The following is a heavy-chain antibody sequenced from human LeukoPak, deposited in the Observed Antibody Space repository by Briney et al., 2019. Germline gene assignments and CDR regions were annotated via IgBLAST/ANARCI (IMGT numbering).Heavy chain of an antibody. V-gene: IGHV5-51*01. CDR1: GYSFTSYW. CDR3: ARGPPFYDILTGYYELDY. CDR2: IYPGDSDT. D-gene: IGHD3-9*01. Sequence: GESLKISCKGSGYSFTSYWIGWVRQMPGKGLEWMGIIYPGDSDTRYSPSFQGQVTISADKSISTAYLQWSSLKASDTAMYYCARGPPFYDILTGYYELDYWGQGTLDTVSS. J-gene: IGHJ4*02.